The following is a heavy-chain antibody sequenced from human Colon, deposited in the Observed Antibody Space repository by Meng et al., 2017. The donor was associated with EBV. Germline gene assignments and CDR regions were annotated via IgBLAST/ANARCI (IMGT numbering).Heavy chain of an antibody. J-gene: IGHJ4*02. CDR3: ARRPTGIDY. V-gene: IGHV4-34*12. D-gene: IGHD2-8*02. Sequence: QVQLQQWGAGLLKPSETLSLACAVTGGSLSGAYWNWIRQPPGKGLEWIGEIIHGGSPSYNPSLKSRVTISIDTSKNQLSLTLSSVTAADTAVYYCARRPTGIDYWGQGTLVTVSS. CDR1: GGSLSGAY. CDR2: IIHGGSP.